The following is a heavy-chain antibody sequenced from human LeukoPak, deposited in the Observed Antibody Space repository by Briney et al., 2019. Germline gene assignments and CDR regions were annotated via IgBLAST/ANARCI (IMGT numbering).Heavy chain of an antibody. Sequence: SETLSLTCAVYGGSFSGYYWSWIRQPPGKGLEGIGEINHSGSTNYNPSLKSRVTISVDTSKNQFSLKLSSVTAADTAVYYCARCRYFDWLLSHNWFDPWGQGTLVTVSS. J-gene: IGHJ5*02. V-gene: IGHV4-34*01. CDR1: GGSFSGYY. CDR3: ARCRYFDWLLSHNWFDP. D-gene: IGHD3-9*01. CDR2: INHSGST.